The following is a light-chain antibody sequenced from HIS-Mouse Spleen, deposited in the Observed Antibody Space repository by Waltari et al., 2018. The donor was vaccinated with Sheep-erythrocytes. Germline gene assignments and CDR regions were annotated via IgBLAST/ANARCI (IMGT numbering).Light chain of an antibody. CDR2: DVS. J-gene: IGLJ1*01. V-gene: IGLV2-11*01. Sequence: QSALTQPRSVSGSPGQSVTISCTGTSSDVGGYNYVSWYQQHPGKAPKLMIYDVSKRPSCVPDRFSGSKSGNTASLTISGLQAEEEADYYCCSYAGSYNHVFATGTKVTVL. CDR3: CSYAGSYNHV. CDR1: SSDVGGYNY.